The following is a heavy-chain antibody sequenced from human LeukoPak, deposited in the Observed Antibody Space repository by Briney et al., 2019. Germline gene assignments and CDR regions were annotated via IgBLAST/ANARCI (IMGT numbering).Heavy chain of an antibody. D-gene: IGHD6-13*01. CDR3: AKVEQLVRTSDY. J-gene: IGHJ4*02. CDR1: GFPFSSYA. Sequence: PGGSLPLSCAASGFPFSSYAMSWVRQAPGKGLEWVSAISGSGGSTYYADSVKGRFTISRDNSKNTLYLQMNSLRAEDAAVYYGAKVEQLVRTSDYWGQGTLVTVSS. V-gene: IGHV3-23*01. CDR2: ISGSGGST.